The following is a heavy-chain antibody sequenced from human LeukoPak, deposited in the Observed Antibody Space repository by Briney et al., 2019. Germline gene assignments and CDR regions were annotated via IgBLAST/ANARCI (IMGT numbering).Heavy chain of an antibody. CDR1: GFTFNSYA. Sequence: GGSLRLSCAASGFTFNSYAMSWVRQAPGKGLEWVSGISGSGGSTYYADSVKGRFTISRDNSKNTLGLQLNSLTTEDTAIFYCAKVTSFGVVLDYWGQGTLVTVSS. CDR3: AKVTSFGVVLDY. J-gene: IGHJ4*02. V-gene: IGHV3-23*01. D-gene: IGHD3-3*01. CDR2: ISGSGGST.